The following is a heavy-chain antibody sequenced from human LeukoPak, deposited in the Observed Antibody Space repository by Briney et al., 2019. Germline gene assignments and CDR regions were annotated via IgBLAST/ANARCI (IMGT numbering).Heavy chain of an antibody. D-gene: IGHD5-24*01. V-gene: IGHV1-24*01. Sequence: ASVKVSCKVSGYTLTELSMHWVRQAPGKGLEWMGGFDPEDGETIYAQKFQGRVTMTRDTSTNTVYMELSSLRSEDTAVYYCARDKRGQGWLQLQYFQHWGQGTLVAVSS. CDR3: ARDKRGQGWLQLQYFQH. CDR2: FDPEDGET. CDR1: GYTLTELS. J-gene: IGHJ1*01.